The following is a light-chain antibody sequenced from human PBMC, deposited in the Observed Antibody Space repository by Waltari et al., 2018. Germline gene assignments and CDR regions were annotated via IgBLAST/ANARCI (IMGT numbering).Light chain of an antibody. V-gene: IGKV3-20*01. CDR3: QQYGSSPIT. CDR2: GAS. CDR1: QSVSSSY. J-gene: IGKJ5*01. Sequence: EIVLTQSPGTLSLSPGERATLSCRASQSVSSSYLAWYQQKPGQAPRPLIYGASSRATGILDRFSGSGSGTDFALTISRLEPEDFAVYYCQQYGSSPITFGQGTRLEIK.